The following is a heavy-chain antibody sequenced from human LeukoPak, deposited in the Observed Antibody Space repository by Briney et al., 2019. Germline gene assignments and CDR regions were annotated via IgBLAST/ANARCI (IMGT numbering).Heavy chain of an antibody. J-gene: IGHJ4*02. Sequence: GGSLRLSCAASGFTFSDNYMSWIRQAPGKGLEWVSYISSSGSTIYYADSVKGRFTISMDNAKNSLYLQMNSLRAEDTAVYYCARWRYYYDSSGYYSPDYCDYWGQGTLVTVSS. CDR1: GFTFSDNY. V-gene: IGHV3-11*01. CDR2: ISSSGSTI. CDR3: ARWRYYYDSSGYYSPDYCDY. D-gene: IGHD3-22*01.